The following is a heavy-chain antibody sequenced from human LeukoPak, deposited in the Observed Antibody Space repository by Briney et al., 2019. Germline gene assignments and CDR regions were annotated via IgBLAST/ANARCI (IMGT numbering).Heavy chain of an antibody. V-gene: IGHV4-59*01. CDR3: ARDVRDASGYYLRIFDR. D-gene: IGHD3-22*01. CDR1: GGSISSYY. Sequence: SETLSLTCTVSGGSISSYYWSWIRQPPGKGLEWIGYIYYSGSTNYNPSLKSRVTISVDTSKNQFSLKLTSVTAADTAVYYCARDVRDASGYYLRIFDRWGQGTLVTVSS. J-gene: IGHJ5*02. CDR2: IYYSGST.